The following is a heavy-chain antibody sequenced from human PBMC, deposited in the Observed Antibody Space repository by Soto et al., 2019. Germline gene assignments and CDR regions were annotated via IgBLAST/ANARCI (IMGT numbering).Heavy chain of an antibody. D-gene: IGHD2-2*01. CDR1: GFTFDDYA. V-gene: IGHV3-9*01. Sequence: EVQLVESGGGLVQPGRSLRLSCAASGFTFDDYAMHWVRQAPGKGLEWVSGISWNSGSIGYADSVKGRFTISRDNAKNSLYLQMNSLRAEDTALYYCATGSGPATPRYFDLWGRGTLVTVSS. J-gene: IGHJ2*01. CDR2: ISWNSGSI. CDR3: ATGSGPATPRYFDL.